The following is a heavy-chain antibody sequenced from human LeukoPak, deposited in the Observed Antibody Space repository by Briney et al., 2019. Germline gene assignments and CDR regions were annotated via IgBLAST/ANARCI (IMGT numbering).Heavy chain of an antibody. V-gene: IGHV1-3*01. CDR1: GYTFTSYA. Sequence: ASVNVSCKASGYTFTSYAMHWVRQAPGQRLEWMGWINAGNGNTKYSQKFQGRVTITRDTSASTAYMELSSLRSEDTAVYYCARGSGGTYHSGKHYWGQGTLVTVSS. D-gene: IGHD1-26*01. J-gene: IGHJ4*02. CDR2: INAGNGNT. CDR3: ARGSGGTYHSGKHY.